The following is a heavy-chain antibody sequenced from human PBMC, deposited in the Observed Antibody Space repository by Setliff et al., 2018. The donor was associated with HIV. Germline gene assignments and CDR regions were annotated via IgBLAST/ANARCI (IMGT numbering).Heavy chain of an antibody. CDR2: VNPSGGST. V-gene: IGHV1-46*01. D-gene: IGHD3-16*01. J-gene: IGHJ4*02. Sequence: KVSCQASGYTFTSYAIHWARQAPGQGLEWLGMVNPSGGSTAYAQKFQGRVTMTRDTSTNTVYMVLSGLRSDDKSVYYCARDRTAGHPYDYGYWGQGTLVTVSS. CDR3: ARDRTAGHPYDYGY. CDR1: GYTFTSYA.